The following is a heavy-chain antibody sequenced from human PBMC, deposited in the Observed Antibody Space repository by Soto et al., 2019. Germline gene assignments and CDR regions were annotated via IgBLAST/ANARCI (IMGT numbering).Heavy chain of an antibody. J-gene: IGHJ4*02. CDR1: GFTFSSYT. CDR3: GAATGAY. CDR2: ISRSSSYI. Sequence: EVQLVESGGGLVKPGGSLRLSCAASGFTFSSYTMNWVRQAPGKGLEWVSSISRSSSYIYFADSVKGRFTISRDNAKNSLYLHMNSLRAEDTAVYYCGAATGAYWGQGTQVTLSS. D-gene: IGHD2-15*01. V-gene: IGHV3-21*01.